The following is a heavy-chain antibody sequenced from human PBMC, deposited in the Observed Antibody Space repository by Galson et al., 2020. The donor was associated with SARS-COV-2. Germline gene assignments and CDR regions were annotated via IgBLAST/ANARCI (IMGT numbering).Heavy chain of an antibody. CDR2: ISYDGSNK. CDR3: ARALAPGYNYGSYDSGMDV. CDR1: GFTFSSYD. V-gene: IGHV3-30*03. J-gene: IGHJ6*02. Sequence: GESLKISCAASGFTFSSYDMHWVRQAPGKGLEWVAVISYDGSNKYYADSVKGRFTISRDNSKNTLYLQMNSLRAEDTAVYYCARALAPGYNYGSYDSGMDVWGQGTTVTVSS. D-gene: IGHD5-18*01.